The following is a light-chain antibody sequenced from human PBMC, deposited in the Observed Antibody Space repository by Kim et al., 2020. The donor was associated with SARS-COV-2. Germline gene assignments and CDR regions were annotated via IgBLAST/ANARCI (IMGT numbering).Light chain of an antibody. CDR3: FLSYSGAHV. CDR1: SEAVTNGHY. V-gene: IGLV7-46*01. J-gene: IGLJ1*01. CDR2: DTS. Sequence: PRWTVTLTCGSGSEAVTNGHYPYWFQQKPGQAPKPLISDTSNKHSWTPARFSGSLLGGKAALTLSGAQPADEADYYCFLSYSGAHVFGTGTQLTVL.